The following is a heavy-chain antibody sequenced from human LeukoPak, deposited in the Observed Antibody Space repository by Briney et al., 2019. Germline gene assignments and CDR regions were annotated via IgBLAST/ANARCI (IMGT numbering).Heavy chain of an antibody. Sequence: RPSETLSLTCNFSAVSVSRHFWSWIRQTPKKGLEWLGYVFPSGSTNYNPSLKSRITISLDTSKHQFSLTLNSVTAADTAVYYCAREYDYWSLGTLVTVSS. V-gene: IGHV4-59*02. CDR1: AVSVSRHF. CDR3: AREYDY. J-gene: IGHJ4*01. CDR2: VFPSGST.